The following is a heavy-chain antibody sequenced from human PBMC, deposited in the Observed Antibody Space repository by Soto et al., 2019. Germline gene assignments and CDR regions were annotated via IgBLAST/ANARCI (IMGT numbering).Heavy chain of an antibody. D-gene: IGHD1-20*01. CDR1: GFTLISYA. V-gene: IGHV3-9*01. Sequence: RDSHGFTLISYAMNLVRKSHGKGLERVSGITWPSGRIDYADSVKGRFNISRDNAKNSMYMQMKSLRPEDTALYYCAKDSPGSITGTTGFDSGGQGTLVTVFS. CDR3: AKDSPGSITGTTGFDS. CDR2: ITWPSGRI. J-gene: IGHJ4*02.